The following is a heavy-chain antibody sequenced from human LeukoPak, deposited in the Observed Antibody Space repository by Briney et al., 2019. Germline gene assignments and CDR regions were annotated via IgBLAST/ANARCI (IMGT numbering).Heavy chain of an antibody. Sequence: SETLSLTCTVSGGSISSGGYYWSWIRQHPGKGLEWIGYIYYSGSTYYNPSLKSRVTISEDTSKNQFSLKLSSVTAADTAVYYCASNYDTYYYYGMDVWGQGTTVTVSS. J-gene: IGHJ6*02. CDR3: ASNYDTYYYYGMDV. D-gene: IGHD3-9*01. CDR1: GGSISSGGYY. CDR2: IYYSGST. V-gene: IGHV4-31*03.